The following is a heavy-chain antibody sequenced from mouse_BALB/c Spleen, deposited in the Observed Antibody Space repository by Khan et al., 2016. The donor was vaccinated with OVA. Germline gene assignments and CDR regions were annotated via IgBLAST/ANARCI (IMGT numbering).Heavy chain of an antibody. CDR1: GYIFIDYN. CDR2: ISPGSGNT. V-gene: IGHV1-77*01. J-gene: IGHJ3*01. Sequence: QVQLKESGTELARPGASVKLSCKASGYIFIDYNINWVKQRTGQGLEWIGEISPGSGNTYYNEKFKGKATLTADKSSSTAYMQLSSLTSEDSAVYVWAREGGSWFPYWGQGTLVTVSA. D-gene: IGHD3-1*01. CDR3: AREGGSWFPY.